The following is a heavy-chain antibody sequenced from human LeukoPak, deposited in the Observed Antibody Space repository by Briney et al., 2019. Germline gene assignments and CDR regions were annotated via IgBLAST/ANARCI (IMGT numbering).Heavy chain of an antibody. V-gene: IGHV3-30*18. CDR3: AKGEGYGYIDY. CDR2: ISYDGSNK. D-gene: IGHD6-13*01. CDR1: GFTFSSYG. J-gene: IGHJ4*02. Sequence: GRSLRLSCAASGFTFSSYGMHWVRQAPGKGPEWVAVISYDGSNKYYADSVKGRFTISRDNSKNTLYLQMNSLRAEDTAVYYCAKGEGYGYIDYWGQGTLVTVSS.